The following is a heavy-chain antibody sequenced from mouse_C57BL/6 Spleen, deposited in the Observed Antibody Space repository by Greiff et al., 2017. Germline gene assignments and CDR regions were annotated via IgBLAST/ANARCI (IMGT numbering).Heavy chain of an antibody. CDR3: ARFITTVVGDY. CDR2: IDPSDSYT. CDR1: GYTFTSYW. D-gene: IGHD1-1*01. V-gene: IGHV1-50*01. J-gene: IGHJ2*01. Sequence: QVQLQQPGAELVKPGASVKLSCKASGYTFTSYWMQWVKQRPGQGLEWIGEIDPSDSYTNYNQKFKGKATLTVDTSSSTAYMQLSSLTSEDSAVYYCARFITTVVGDYWGQGTTRTVSS.